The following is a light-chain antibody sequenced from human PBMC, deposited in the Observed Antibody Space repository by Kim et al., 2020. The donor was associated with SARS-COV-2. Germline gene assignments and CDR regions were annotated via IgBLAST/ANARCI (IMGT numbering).Light chain of an antibody. CDR2: VKN. CDR3: NSRDSNDNVV. J-gene: IGLJ2*01. V-gene: IGLV3-19*01. CDR1: SLRSYY. Sequence: SSELTQDPAVSVALGQTVRITCQGDSLRSYYATWYQQKPGQAPILVIYVKNNRPSGIPDRFPGSSSGNTASLTITGTQAGDEADYYCNSRDSNDNVVFGGGTKLTVL.